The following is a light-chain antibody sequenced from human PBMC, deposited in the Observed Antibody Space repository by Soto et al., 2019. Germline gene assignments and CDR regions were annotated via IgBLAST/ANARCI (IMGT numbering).Light chain of an antibody. CDR3: QQYNNRPPWT. V-gene: IGKV3-15*01. CDR2: GAS. CDR1: QSVSSN. J-gene: IGKJ1*01. Sequence: EIVMTQSPATLSVSPGERATLSCRASQSVSSNLAWYQQKPGQAPRLLIYGASTRATGIPARFSGSGSGTAFTLTISSLPSEDFAVYYCQQYNNRPPWTFGQGTKVEIK.